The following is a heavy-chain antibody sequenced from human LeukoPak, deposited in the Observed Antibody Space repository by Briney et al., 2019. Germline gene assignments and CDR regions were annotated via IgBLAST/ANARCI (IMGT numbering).Heavy chain of an antibody. J-gene: IGHJ5*02. CDR1: DGSFSGYY. Sequence: PSETLSLTCAVYDGSFSGYYWSWIRQPPGKGPEWIGEINHSGSINYNPSLKSRVTISVDTSKNQFSLKLSSVTAADTAVYYCARRTYYDILWFDPWGQGTLVTVSS. V-gene: IGHV4-34*01. D-gene: IGHD3-9*01. CDR3: ARRTYYDILWFDP. CDR2: INHSGSI.